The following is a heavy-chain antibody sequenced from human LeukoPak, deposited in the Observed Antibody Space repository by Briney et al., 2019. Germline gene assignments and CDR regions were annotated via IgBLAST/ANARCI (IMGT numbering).Heavy chain of an antibody. CDR3: ARGYCTSTSCHFDS. CDR2: MNPDSGNT. V-gene: IGHV1-8*03. D-gene: IGHD2-2*01. Sequence: ASGKVCCKAAGYTFTIYDINWVRQATGQGLEWMGWMNPDSGNTGYAQKVQGRVTITRNSSISTAYMELSSLRPEDTAVYYCARGYCTSTSCHFDSWGQGTLVTVSS. CDR1: GYTFTIYD. J-gene: IGHJ4*02.